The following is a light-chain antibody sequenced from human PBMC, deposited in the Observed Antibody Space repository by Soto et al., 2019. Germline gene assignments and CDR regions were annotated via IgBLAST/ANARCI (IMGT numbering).Light chain of an antibody. J-gene: IGKJ5*01. CDR2: GGS. V-gene: IGKV3-15*01. Sequence: EIVMTQSPATLSLSPGERATLSCRASQSVSTSLVWYQQRPGQAPRLLIYGGSNRATGVPDRFSGSGSGTEFTLTISSLQSEDFAVYYCQQYNTSPSITFGQGTQLEIK. CDR1: QSVSTS. CDR3: QQYNTSPSIT.